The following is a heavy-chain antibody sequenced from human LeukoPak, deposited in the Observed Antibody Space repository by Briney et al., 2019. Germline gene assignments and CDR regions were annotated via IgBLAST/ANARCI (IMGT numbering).Heavy chain of an antibody. V-gene: IGHV4-39*01. D-gene: IGHD3-3*01. J-gene: IGHJ5*02. CDR3: AKHLRRRFFSRTLGFDP. CDR1: GASISSSNYY. Sequence: SETLSLTCAVSGASISSSNYYWGWVRQSPGKGLEWIGNIYSSGNTYYNASLKSRVTISLDTSRNQFSLKVNSVTAADTAVYYCAKHLRRRFFSRTLGFDPWGQGTLVTVSS. CDR2: IYSSGNT.